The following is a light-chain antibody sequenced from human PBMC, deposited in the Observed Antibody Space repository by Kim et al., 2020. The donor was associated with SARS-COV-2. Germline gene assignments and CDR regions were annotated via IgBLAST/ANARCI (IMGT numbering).Light chain of an antibody. CDR3: QQSHTTPVLT. V-gene: IGKV1-39*01. CDR1: QSISTY. J-gene: IGKJ4*01. CDR2: AAS. Sequence: DIQMTQSPSSLAAYVGDRVTIACRASQSISTYLNWYQQKPGKAPKLLIYAASSLQSGVPSRFSGSGSGTDFTLTISSLQPEDFATYYCQQSHTTPVLTFGGGTKVDIK.